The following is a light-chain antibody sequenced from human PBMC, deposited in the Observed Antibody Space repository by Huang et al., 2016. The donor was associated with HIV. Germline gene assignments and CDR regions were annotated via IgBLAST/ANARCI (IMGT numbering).Light chain of an antibody. V-gene: IGKV1-39*01. CDR3: QQCYSTPPGT. CDR1: QTISSY. CDR2: AAS. J-gene: IGKJ1*01. Sequence: DIQMTQSPSSLSASVGDRVTITCRASQTISSYLNWYQQKPGKAPKLLIYAASNLQSGGPSRFSGSGSGTDFTLTISSLQPEDFATYFCQQCYSTPPGTFGRGPRVEI.